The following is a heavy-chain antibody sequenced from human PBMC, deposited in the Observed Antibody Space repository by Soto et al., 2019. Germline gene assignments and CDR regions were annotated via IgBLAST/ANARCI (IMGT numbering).Heavy chain of an antibody. V-gene: IGHV4-31*03. CDR2: IYYSGST. Sequence: QVQLQESGPGLVKPSQTLSLTCTVSGGSISSGGYYWSWLRQHPGKGLEWIGYIYYSGSTYYNPSLKRRVTISVDTSKNQFSLKLSSVTAADTAVYYCARREGIVATIEAFDIWGQGTMVTVSS. CDR3: ARREGIVATIEAFDI. D-gene: IGHD5-12*01. CDR1: GGSISSGGYY. J-gene: IGHJ3*02.